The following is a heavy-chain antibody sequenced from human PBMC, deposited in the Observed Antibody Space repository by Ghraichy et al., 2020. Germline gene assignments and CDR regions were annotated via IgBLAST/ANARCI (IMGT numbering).Heavy chain of an antibody. V-gene: IGHV3-7*01. J-gene: IGHJ4*02. CDR3: ARGSGWDPLDY. CDR2: IKQDGSEK. D-gene: IGHD1-26*01. CDR1: GFTFSGYW. Sequence: GESLNISCAASGFTFSGYWMSWVRQAPGKGLEWVANIKQDGSEKYYVDSVKGRFTISRDNAKNSLYLQMNSLRAEDMAVYYCARGSGWDPLDYWGQGTLVTVSS.